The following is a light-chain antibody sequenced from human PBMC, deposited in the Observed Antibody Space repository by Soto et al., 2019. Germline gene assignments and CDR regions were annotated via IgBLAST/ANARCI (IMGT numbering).Light chain of an antibody. CDR3: QQYNSYSLT. CDR1: QSISTW. J-gene: IGKJ1*01. CDR2: DAS. Sequence: DIQMTQSPSTLSASVGDRVTITCRASQSISTWLAWYQQKPGKAPKLLIYDASSLQSGVPSRFSGSGSGTEFTLTISSLQPDDFATYYCQQYNSYSLTSGQGTKVDIK. V-gene: IGKV1-5*01.